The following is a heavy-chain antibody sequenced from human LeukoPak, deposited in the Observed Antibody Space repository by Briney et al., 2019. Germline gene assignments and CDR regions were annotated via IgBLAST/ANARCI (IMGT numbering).Heavy chain of an antibody. Sequence: GGSLRLSCAASGFTFSNAWMNWVRQAPGKGLEWVGRIKSKTDGGTTDYAAPVKGRFTISRDDSKNTLYLQMNSLKTEDTAVYYCTTDFAGSYYYYGMDVWGQGTTVIVSS. D-gene: IGHD1-26*01. CDR3: TTDFAGSYYYYGMDV. J-gene: IGHJ6*02. CDR2: IKSKTDGGTT. V-gene: IGHV3-15*01. CDR1: GFTFSNAW.